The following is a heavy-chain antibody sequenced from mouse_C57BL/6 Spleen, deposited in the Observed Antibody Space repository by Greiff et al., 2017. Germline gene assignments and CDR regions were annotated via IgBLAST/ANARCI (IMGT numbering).Heavy chain of an antibody. Sequence: VKLVESGAELARPGASVKLSCKASGYTFTSYGISWVKQRTGQGLEWIGEIYPRSGNTYYNEKFKGKATLTADKSSSTAYMELRSLTSEDSAVYFCAREGSSYDYAMDYWGQGTSVTVSS. CDR1: GYTFTSYG. CDR2: IYPRSGNT. J-gene: IGHJ4*01. CDR3: AREGSSYDYAMDY. V-gene: IGHV1-81*01. D-gene: IGHD1-1*01.